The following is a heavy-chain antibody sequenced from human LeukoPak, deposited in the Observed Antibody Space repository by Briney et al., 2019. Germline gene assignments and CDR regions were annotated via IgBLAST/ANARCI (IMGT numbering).Heavy chain of an antibody. Sequence: GESLKISCKGSGYSFTSYWIGWVRQMPGKGLEWMGIIYPDDSDIRYSPSFQGQVTISADKSISTAYLQWSSLKASDTAMYYCARRPTYYDILTGHYLYYFDYWGQGTLVTVSS. V-gene: IGHV5-51*01. J-gene: IGHJ4*02. D-gene: IGHD3-9*01. CDR1: GYSFTSYW. CDR2: IYPDDSDI. CDR3: ARRPTYYDILTGHYLYYFDY.